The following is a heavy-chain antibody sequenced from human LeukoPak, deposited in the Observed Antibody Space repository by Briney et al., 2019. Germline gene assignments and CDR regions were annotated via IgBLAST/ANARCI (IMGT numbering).Heavy chain of an antibody. D-gene: IGHD6-6*01. J-gene: IGHJ3*01. Sequence: GGSLRLPCAVSGCTFSGFWMSWSRQAPGKGLEWVDSINSDGSEGYYADVVKGRFTISRDNAKNSLYLQINSLRAEDTAVYYCARSSYSSSSSVWGQGTMVTVSS. CDR3: ARSSYSSSSSV. V-gene: IGHV3-7*03. CDR1: GCTFSGFW. CDR2: INSDGSEG.